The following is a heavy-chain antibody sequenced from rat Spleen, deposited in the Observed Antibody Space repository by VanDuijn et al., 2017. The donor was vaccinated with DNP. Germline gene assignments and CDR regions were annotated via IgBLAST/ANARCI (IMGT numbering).Heavy chain of an antibody. V-gene: IGHV2S61*01. Sequence: QVQLKESGPGLVQPSQTLSLTCTVSGFSLSSYGVIWVRQPPGKGLEWMGVIWGNGNTNYNSALKSRLSISRDTSKSQAFLKRNNLQTEDTAMYFGVSSHIIRGSVGHSDFWGPGTMVTVSS. D-gene: IGHD4-3*01. CDR1: GFSLSSYG. J-gene: IGHJ1*01. CDR2: IWGNGNT. CDR3: VSSHIIRGSVGHSDF.